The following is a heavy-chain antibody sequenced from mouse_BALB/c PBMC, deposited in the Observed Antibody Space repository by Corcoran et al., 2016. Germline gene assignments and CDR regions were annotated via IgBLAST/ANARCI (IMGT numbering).Heavy chain of an antibody. Sequence: QIQLVQSGPELKKPGETVKISCKASGYTFTNYGMNWVMQAPGKGLKWMGWINTYTGEPTYADDFKGRFAFSLETSANTAYLQINNLKNEDTATYFCTREPYAMDYWGQGTSVTVSS. V-gene: IGHV9-3-1*01. CDR2: INTYTGEP. CDR3: TREPYAMDY. J-gene: IGHJ4*01. D-gene: IGHD6-1*01. CDR1: GYTFTNYG.